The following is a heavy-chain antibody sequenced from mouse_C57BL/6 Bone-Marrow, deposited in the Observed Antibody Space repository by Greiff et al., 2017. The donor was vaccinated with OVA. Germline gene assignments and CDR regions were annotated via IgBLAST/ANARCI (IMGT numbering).Heavy chain of an antibody. D-gene: IGHD1-1*01. CDR2: IYPRSGNT. Sequence: QVQLQQSGAELARPGASVKLSCKASGYTFTSYGISWVKQRTGQGLEWIGEIYPRSGNTSYNEKFKGKATLTADKSSSTAYMELRSLTSEDSAVYFCARHGTTVVEYFDYWGQGTTLTVSS. CDR1: GYTFTSYG. J-gene: IGHJ2*01. CDR3: ARHGTTVVEYFDY. V-gene: IGHV1-81*01.